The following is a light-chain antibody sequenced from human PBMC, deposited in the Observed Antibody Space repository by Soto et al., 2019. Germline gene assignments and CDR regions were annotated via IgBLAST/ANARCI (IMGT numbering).Light chain of an antibody. CDR2: EAS. Sequence: DIQMTQSPSTLSASVGDRVTITCRASQSISDSLAWYQQKPGKAPKLLIYEASSLKSGVPSRFSGSSSGPEYTPTISSLQPDDFATYYCQQYNGYWTFGPGTKVEIK. CDR3: QQYNGYWT. CDR1: QSISDS. V-gene: IGKV1-5*03. J-gene: IGKJ1*01.